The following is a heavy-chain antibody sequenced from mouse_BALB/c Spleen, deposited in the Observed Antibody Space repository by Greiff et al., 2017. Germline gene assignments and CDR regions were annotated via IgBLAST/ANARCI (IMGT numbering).Heavy chain of an antibody. D-gene: IGHD1-1*01. Sequence: DVQLQESGPELVKPGASVKISCKASGYSFTGYFMNWVMQSHGKSLEWIGRINPYNGDTFYNQKFKGKATLTVDKSSSTAHMELRSLASEDSAVYYCARGDNTTVVATRAWFAYWGQGTLVTVSA. V-gene: IGHV1-20*02. CDR3: ARGDNTTVVATRAWFAY. CDR1: GYSFTGYF. CDR2: INPYNGDT. J-gene: IGHJ3*01.